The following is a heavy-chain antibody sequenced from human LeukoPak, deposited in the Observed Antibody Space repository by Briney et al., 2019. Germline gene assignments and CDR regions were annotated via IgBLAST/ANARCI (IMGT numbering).Heavy chain of an antibody. Sequence: SQTLSLTCAISGDSVSSNNAAWNWIRQSPSRGLEWLGRTYYRSKWYNQYAVSVKSRITINPDTSKNQFSLQVDSVTPEDTAVYYCARANEVAGSFDYRGQGTLVTVSS. J-gene: IGHJ4*02. CDR1: GDSVSSNNAA. CDR3: ARANEVAGSFDY. CDR2: TYYRSKWYN. V-gene: IGHV6-1*01. D-gene: IGHD6-19*01.